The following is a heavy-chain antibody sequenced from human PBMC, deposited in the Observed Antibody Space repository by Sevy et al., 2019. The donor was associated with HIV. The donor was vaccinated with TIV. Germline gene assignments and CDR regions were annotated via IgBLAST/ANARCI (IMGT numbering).Heavy chain of an antibody. Sequence: GGSLRLSCAASGFTFSSYSLSSYSMNWVRQAPGKGLEWVSSISSGSSYIFYADSVKGRFTISRDNAKNSLYLQMNSLRAEDTAVYYCARDRGVGTSSYGMDVWGQGPTVTVSS. D-gene: IGHD1-26*01. V-gene: IGHV3-21*01. CDR2: ISSGSSYI. CDR3: ARDRGVGTSSYGMDV. CDR1: GFTFSSYSLSSYS. J-gene: IGHJ6*02.